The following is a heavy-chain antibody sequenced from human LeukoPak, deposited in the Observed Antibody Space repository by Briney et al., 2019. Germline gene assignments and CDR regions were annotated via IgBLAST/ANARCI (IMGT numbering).Heavy chain of an antibody. CDR1: GGTFSSYA. J-gene: IGHJ3*02. V-gene: IGHV1-8*02. CDR3: ARLYYYDSIGIVSNAFDI. CDR2: MNPNSGNT. D-gene: IGHD3-22*01. Sequence: ASVKVSCKASGGTFSSYAISWVRQAPGQGLEWMGWMNPNSGNTGYAQKFQGRVTMTRNTSISTAYMELSSLRSEDTAVYYCARLYYYDSIGIVSNAFDIWGQGTMVTVSS.